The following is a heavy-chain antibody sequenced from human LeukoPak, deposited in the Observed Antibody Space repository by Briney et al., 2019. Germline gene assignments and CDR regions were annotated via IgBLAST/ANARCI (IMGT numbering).Heavy chain of an antibody. V-gene: IGHV5-51*01. CDR1: GYIFATYR. J-gene: IGHJ5*02. D-gene: IGHD4-11*01. CDR3: TRRRDYNDH. Sequence: VESLKISRHCSGYIFATYRINWERQVPGKGVEWMGIIYPGYSDTTYSPAFPAQVTLSIDKSTNTAYLQWPSLKASNTAMYCWTRRRDYNDHWGQGTLVTVSS. CDR2: IYPGYSDT.